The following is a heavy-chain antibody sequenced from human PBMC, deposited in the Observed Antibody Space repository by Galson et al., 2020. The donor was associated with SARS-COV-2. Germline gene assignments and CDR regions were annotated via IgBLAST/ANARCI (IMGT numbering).Heavy chain of an antibody. V-gene: IGHV5-51*01. CDR1: GYSFTNYW. Sequence: GESLKFSCRTSGYSFTNYWIGWVRQVPGKGLEWMGIIYPDDSYTIYSPSFQGQVTISADKSISTAFLQWSSLKASDTAIYYCARHGASSGWYEGIDYWGQGTLVTVSS. CDR2: IYPDDSYT. CDR3: ARHGASSGWYEGIDY. D-gene: IGHD6-19*01. J-gene: IGHJ4*02.